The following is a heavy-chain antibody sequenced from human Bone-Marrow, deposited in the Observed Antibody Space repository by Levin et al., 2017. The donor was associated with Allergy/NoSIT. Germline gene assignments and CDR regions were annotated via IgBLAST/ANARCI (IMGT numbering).Heavy chain of an antibody. CDR1: AFSFSSYA. CDR3: AKEGSGGSYGIY. J-gene: IGHJ4*02. Sequence: GGSLRLSCAASAFSFSSYAMSWVRQAPGKGLEWVSAISGSGGRTYYADSVKGRFTISRDNSKNTLFLQMNSLRAEDTAVYYCAKEGSGGSYGIYWGQGTLVTVSS. CDR2: ISGSGGRT. D-gene: IGHD1-26*01. V-gene: IGHV3-23*01.